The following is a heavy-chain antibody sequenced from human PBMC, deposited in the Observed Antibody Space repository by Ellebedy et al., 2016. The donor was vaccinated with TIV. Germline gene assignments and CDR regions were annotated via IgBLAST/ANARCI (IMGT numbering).Heavy chain of an antibody. CDR1: GYTFTSYY. J-gene: IGHJ6*02. Sequence: ASVKVFCXASGYTFTSYYMHWVRQAPGQGLEWMGIINPSGGSTSYAQKFQGRVTMTRDTSTSTVYMELSSLRSEDTAVYYCARDLGYCSSTSCPTYYYYGMDVWGQGTTVTVSS. D-gene: IGHD2-2*01. CDR2: INPSGGST. V-gene: IGHV1-46*01. CDR3: ARDLGYCSSTSCPTYYYYGMDV.